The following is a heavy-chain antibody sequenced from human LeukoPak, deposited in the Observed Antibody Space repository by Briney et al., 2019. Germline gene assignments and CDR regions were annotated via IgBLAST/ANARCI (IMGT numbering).Heavy chain of an antibody. CDR1: GFTFSSYW. V-gene: IGHV3-74*01. CDR2: ISTDGSST. D-gene: IGHD2-15*01. J-gene: IGHJ4*02. Sequence: PGGSLRLSCAASGFTFSSYWIHWVRQAPGKGLVWVSRISTDGSSTIYADSVKGRFTISRDNAKNTLYLQMGSLRAEDTAVYYCARSCGGGSCYFFDSWGQGTLVTVSS. CDR3: ARSCGGGSCYFFDS.